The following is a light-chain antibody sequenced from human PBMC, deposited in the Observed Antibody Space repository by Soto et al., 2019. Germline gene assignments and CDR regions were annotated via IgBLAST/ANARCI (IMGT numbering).Light chain of an antibody. CDR3: TSWTTNNIPYV. CDR2: EVT. V-gene: IGLV2-14*03. J-gene: IGLJ1*01. CDR1: SSDVGGYNY. Sequence: QSALTQPRSVSGSPGQSISLSCTGSSSDVGGYNYVSWYQQHPGEAPKLLIYEVTHRPSGVSDRFSGSKSGSTASLTISGLQTDDEADYYCTSWTTNNIPYVFGTGTKVTVL.